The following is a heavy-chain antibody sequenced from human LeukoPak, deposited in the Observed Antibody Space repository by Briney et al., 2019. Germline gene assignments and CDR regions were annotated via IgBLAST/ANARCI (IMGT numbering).Heavy chain of an antibody. V-gene: IGHV4-39*01. CDR2: IYYSGST. CDR3: ARHMRGHNFDY. Sequence: SETLSLTCTVSGGSISSSSYYWGWIRQPPGKGLEWIGSIYYSGSTYYNPSLKSRVTISVDTSKNQFSLKLSSVTAADTAVYYCARHMRGHNFDYWGQGTLVTVSS. CDR1: GGSISSSSYY. J-gene: IGHJ4*02. D-gene: IGHD2-21*01.